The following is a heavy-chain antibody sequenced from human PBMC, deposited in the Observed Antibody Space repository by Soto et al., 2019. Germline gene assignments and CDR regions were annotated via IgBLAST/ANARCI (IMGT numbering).Heavy chain of an antibody. Sequence: XATLSLTCTVSVGSISSYYWSWIRQPPGKGLEWIGYIYYSGSTNYNPSLKSRVTISVDTSKNQFSLKLSSVTAADTAVYYCARGSARFDPWGQGTLVTVPS. CDR1: VGSISSYY. CDR2: IYYSGST. J-gene: IGHJ5*02. CDR3: ARGSARFDP. V-gene: IGHV4-59*01.